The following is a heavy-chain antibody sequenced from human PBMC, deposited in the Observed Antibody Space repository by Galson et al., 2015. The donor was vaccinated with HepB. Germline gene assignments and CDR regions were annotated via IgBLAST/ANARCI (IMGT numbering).Heavy chain of an antibody. CDR3: ARGPPFIAVAGADDYFDY. D-gene: IGHD6-19*01. V-gene: IGHV3-30*04. CDR1: GFTFSSYA. J-gene: IGHJ4*02. Sequence: SLRLSCAASGFTFSSYAMHWVRQAPGKGLEWVAVISYDGSNKYYADSVKGRFTISRDNSKNTLYLQMNSLRAEDTAVYYCARGPPFIAVAGADDYFDYWGQGTLVTVSS. CDR2: ISYDGSNK.